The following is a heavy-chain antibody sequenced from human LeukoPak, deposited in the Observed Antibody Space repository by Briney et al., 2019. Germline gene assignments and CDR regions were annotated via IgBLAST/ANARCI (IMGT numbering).Heavy chain of an antibody. CDR3: ARMWGSSWSYFDY. CDR2: ISSGSTTI. J-gene: IGHJ4*02. D-gene: IGHD6-13*01. V-gene: IGHV3-48*04. CDR1: GFTFSSYS. Sequence: PGGSLRLSCTASGFTFSSYSMNWVRQAPGKGLEWVSYISSGSTTIYYADSVKSRFTISRDNAKNSLYLQMNSLRAEDTAVYFCARMWGSSWSYFDYWGQGTLVTVSS.